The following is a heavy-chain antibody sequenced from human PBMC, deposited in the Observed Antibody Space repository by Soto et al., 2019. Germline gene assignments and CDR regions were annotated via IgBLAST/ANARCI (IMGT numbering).Heavy chain of an antibody. Sequence: SETLSLTCTVSGGSISSGGYYWSWIRQHPGKGLEWIGYIYYSGSTYYNPSLKSRVTISVDTSKNQFSLKLSSVTATDTAVYYCARDRLNILTGYPYYYYGMDVWGQGTTVTVSS. CDR2: IYYSGST. V-gene: IGHV4-31*03. CDR1: GGSISSGGYY. D-gene: IGHD3-9*01. CDR3: ARDRLNILTGYPYYYYGMDV. J-gene: IGHJ6*02.